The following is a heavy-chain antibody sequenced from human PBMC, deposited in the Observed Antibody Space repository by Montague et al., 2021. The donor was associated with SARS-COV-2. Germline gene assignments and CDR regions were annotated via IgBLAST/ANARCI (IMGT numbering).Heavy chain of an antibody. Sequence: SETLSLTCAVYGGSFSDYFWIWIRQPPGKGLEWIGEINHRGTSNYNPSLKSRASISVDTSKNQFSLYLGSVTAADTAVYYCARGRQHFNMIVVVMTGGEYYFDYWGQGTLVTVSS. CDR2: INHRGTS. V-gene: IGHV4-34*01. D-gene: IGHD3-22*01. CDR1: GGSFSDYF. J-gene: IGHJ4*02. CDR3: ARGRQHFNMIVVVMTGGEYYFDY.